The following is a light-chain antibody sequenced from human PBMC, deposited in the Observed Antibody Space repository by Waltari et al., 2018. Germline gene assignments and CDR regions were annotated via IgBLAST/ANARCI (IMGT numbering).Light chain of an antibody. J-gene: IGKJ1*01. V-gene: IGKV3-20*01. Sequence: EIVLTQSPGTLSLSPGERATLSCRASQNVGTYLAWYQQKPGQAPRLLIYHASSRATGIPDRVSGSGSGTDFSLTISRLEPEDFAVYYCQNHERLPAMFGQGTNVEIK. CDR2: HAS. CDR3: QNHERLPAM. CDR1: QNVGTY.